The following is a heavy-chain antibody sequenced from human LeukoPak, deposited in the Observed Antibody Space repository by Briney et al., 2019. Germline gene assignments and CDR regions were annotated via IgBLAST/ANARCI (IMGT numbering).Heavy chain of an antibody. J-gene: IGHJ5*02. Sequence: SETLSLTCTVSGDSISNYYWSWIRQPAGKGLEWIGRIYTSGSTNYNPSLKSRVTISIDTSRNQFSLKVTSVTAADTAVYYCAREGLHYGATLNWFDPWGQGTLVTVSS. CDR2: IYTSGST. CDR3: AREGLHYGATLNWFDP. V-gene: IGHV4-4*07. D-gene: IGHD4/OR15-4a*01. CDR1: GDSISNYY.